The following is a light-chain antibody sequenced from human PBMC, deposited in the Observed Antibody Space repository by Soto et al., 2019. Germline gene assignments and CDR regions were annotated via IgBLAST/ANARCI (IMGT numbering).Light chain of an antibody. CDR1: SGDIGDYKY. J-gene: IGLJ2*01. CDR3: SSYTSTNFVI. Sequence: QSALTQPASVSGSPGQLITISCTGSSGDIGDYKYVSWYKQHPGKAPKLMIYDVSNRPSGVSNRFSASKSGNTASLTISGLQAEDEADYYCSSYTSTNFVIFGGGTKVTVL. V-gene: IGLV2-14*01. CDR2: DVS.